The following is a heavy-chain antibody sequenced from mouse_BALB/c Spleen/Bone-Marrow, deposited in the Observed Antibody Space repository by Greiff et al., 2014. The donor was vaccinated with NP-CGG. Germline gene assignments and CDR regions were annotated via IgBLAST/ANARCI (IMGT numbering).Heavy chain of an antibody. J-gene: IGHJ1*01. CDR1: GFNIKDTY. V-gene: IGHV14-3*02. CDR3: ARVNPWYFDD. CDR2: IDPASGDT. D-gene: IGHD2-2*01. Sequence: DVLLVESGAELVKPGASVKLSCTASGFNIKDTYIHWVMQRPEQGLAWIGRIDPASGDTKFDPKFQGKATITADTSSNTAYLQVTSLTSEDTAVYYCARVNPWYFDDWGPGTTVTVSS.